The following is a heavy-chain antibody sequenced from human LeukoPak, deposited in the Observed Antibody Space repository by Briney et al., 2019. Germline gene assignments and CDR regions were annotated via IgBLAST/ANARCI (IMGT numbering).Heavy chain of an antibody. CDR2: ISSSSSTI. J-gene: IGHJ4*02. Sequence: PGGSLRLSCAASGFTFSSYSMNWVRQAPGKGLEWVSYISSSSSTIYYADSVKGRFAISRNDAKNSLYLQMSSLRAEDTAIYYCARPRRDGYNYDFDFWGQGTLVTVSS. D-gene: IGHD5-24*01. V-gene: IGHV3-48*04. CDR3: ARPRRDGYNYDFDF. CDR1: GFTFSSYS.